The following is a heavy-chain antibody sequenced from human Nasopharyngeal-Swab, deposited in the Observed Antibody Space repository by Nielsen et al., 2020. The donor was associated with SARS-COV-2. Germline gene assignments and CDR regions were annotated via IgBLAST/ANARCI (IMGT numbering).Heavy chain of an antibody. CDR1: GFTFSSYW. J-gene: IGHJ6*02. Sequence: GESLKISCAASGFTFSSYWMSWVRQAPGKGLEWVANIKQDGSEKYYVDSVKGRFTISRDNAKNSLYLQMNSLRAEDTAVYYCSSVGWYYYYYGMDVWGQGTTVTVSS. CDR2: IKQDGSEK. CDR3: SSVGWYYYYYGMDV. V-gene: IGHV3-7*01. D-gene: IGHD6-19*01.